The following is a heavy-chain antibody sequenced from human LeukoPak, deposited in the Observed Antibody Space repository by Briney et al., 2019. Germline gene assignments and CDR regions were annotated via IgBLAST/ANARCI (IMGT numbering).Heavy chain of an antibody. CDR1: GGSFSGYY. J-gene: IGHJ6*03. CDR3: ARGLSYYYYMDV. D-gene: IGHD2/OR15-2a*01. V-gene: IGHV4-34*01. Sequence: SETLSLTCAVYGGSFSGYYWSWIRQPPGKGLEWIGEINHSGSTNYNPSLKSRVTISVDTSKNQFSQKLSSVTAADTAVYYCARGLSYYYYMDVWGKGTTVTVSS. CDR2: INHSGST.